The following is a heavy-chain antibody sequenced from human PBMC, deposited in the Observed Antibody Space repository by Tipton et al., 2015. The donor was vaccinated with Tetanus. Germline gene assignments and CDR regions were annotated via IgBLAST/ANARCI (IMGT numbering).Heavy chain of an antibody. CDR2: IYTSGST. V-gene: IGHV4-4*07. CDR3: ARGWGSSWYYFDY. D-gene: IGHD6-13*01. CDR1: GDSISSFY. Sequence: TPSLSCSVSGDSISSFYWTWIRQPAGKGLEWIGRIYTSGSTNYNPSLKSRVIMSVDTSRRQFSLKLNSVTAADTAVYYCARGWGSSWYYFDYWGQGILVTVSS. J-gene: IGHJ4*02.